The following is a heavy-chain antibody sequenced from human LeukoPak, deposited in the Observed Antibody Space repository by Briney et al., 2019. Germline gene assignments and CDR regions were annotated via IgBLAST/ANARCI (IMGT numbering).Heavy chain of an antibody. J-gene: IGHJ3*02. CDR1: GGTFSSYA. D-gene: IGHD3-22*01. CDR2: IIPIFGTA. Sequence: SVKVSCKASGGTFSSYAISRVRQAPGQGLEWMGGIIPIFGTANYAQKFQGRVTITADESTSTAYMEVRSLRSDDTAVYYCARDGHRRYYYDSSGREHAFDIWGQGTMVTVSA. V-gene: IGHV1-69*13. CDR3: ARDGHRRYYYDSSGREHAFDI.